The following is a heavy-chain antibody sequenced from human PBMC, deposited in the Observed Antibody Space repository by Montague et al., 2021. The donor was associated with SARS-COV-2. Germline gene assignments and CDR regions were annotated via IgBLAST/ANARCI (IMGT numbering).Heavy chain of an antibody. J-gene: IGHJ4*02. V-gene: IGHV4-30-4*08. Sequence: TLSLTCAVSGGSVSDTDYYWGWVRRPPGKGLEWLGTTVQSGNSFSNPSLKGRVSISIDTTKNQFSLKLNSVTAADTAVYYCARDRGLGVAENFDCWGQGTLVTVSS. CDR1: GGSVSDTDYY. CDR3: ARDRGLGVAENFDC. CDR2: TVQSGNS. D-gene: IGHD3-10*01.